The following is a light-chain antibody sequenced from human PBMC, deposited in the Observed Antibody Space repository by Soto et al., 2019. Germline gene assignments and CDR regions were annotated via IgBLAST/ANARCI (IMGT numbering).Light chain of an antibody. J-gene: IGKJ5*01. V-gene: IGKV3-11*01. CDR1: QSVSSN. Sequence: PRERVTLSCMASQSVSSNLAWYQQKPGQAPRLLIYYASNRATGIPARFSGSESGTDFTLTISSLEPEDFAVYYCQQRSNWPPITFGQGTRLENK. CDR2: YAS. CDR3: QQRSNWPPIT.